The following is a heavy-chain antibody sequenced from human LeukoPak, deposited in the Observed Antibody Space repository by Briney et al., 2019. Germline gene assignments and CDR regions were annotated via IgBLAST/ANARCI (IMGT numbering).Heavy chain of an antibody. CDR3: AKDGGDYDRGYNYYYGMDV. CDR2: ISYDGSNK. Sequence: GRSLRLSCAASGFTFSSYGMHWVRQAPGKGLEWVAVISYDGSNKYYADSVKGRFTISRDNSKNTLYLQMNSLRAEDTAVYYCAKDGGDYDRGYNYYYGMDVWGQGTTVTVSS. J-gene: IGHJ6*02. D-gene: IGHD4-17*01. V-gene: IGHV3-30*18. CDR1: GFTFSSYG.